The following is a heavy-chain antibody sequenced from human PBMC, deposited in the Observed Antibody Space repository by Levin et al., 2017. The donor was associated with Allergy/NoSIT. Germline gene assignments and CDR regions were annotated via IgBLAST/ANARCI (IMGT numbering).Heavy chain of an antibody. J-gene: IGHJ4*02. CDR1: GFTFSSYN. V-gene: IGHV3-48*02. CDR3: AREETTVTALGPLDY. CDR2: ISSSSSTI. Sequence: GESLKISCAASGFTFSSYNINWVRQAPGKGLEWVSYISSSSSTIYYADSVKGRFTISRDNAKNSLYLQMNSLRDEDTAVYYCAREETTVTALGPLDYWGQGTLVTVSS. D-gene: IGHD4-17*01.